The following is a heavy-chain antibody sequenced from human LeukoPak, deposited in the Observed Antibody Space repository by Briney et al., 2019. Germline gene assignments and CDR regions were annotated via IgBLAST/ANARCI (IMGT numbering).Heavy chain of an antibody. CDR2: IKIDGSDI. D-gene: IGHD1-1*01. V-gene: IGHV3-74*01. Sequence: PGGSLRLSCAASGCTFSSYWMHWVRQAPGKGLAWVSYIKIDGSDIDYADSVKGRFTISRDNAKNTLYLQMNTLRAEDTAVYHCARDLRPRGTAFDIWGHGTMVTVSS. J-gene: IGHJ3*02. CDR3: ARDLRPRGTAFDI. CDR1: GCTFSSYW.